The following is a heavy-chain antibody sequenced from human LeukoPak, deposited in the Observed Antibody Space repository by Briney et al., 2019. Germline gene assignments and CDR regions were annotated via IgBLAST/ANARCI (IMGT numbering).Heavy chain of an antibody. J-gene: IGHJ4*02. CDR3: ARELSGYYKYYFDY. D-gene: IGHD3-3*01. V-gene: IGHV1-2*02. CDR1: GYTFTSYY. Sequence: ASVKVSCKASGYTFTSYYMHWVRQAPGQGLEWMGWINPNSGGTNYAQKFQGRVTMTRDTSISTAYMELSRLRSDDTAVYYCARELSGYYKYYFDYWGQGTLVTISS. CDR2: INPNSGGT.